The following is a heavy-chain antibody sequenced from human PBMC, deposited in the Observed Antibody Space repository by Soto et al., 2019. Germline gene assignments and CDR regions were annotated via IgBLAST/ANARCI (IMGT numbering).Heavy chain of an antibody. J-gene: IGHJ5*02. Sequence: QVQLVQSGAEVKKPGSSVKVSCKASGGTFSSYAISWVRQAPGQGLEWMGGIIPIFGTANYAQKFQGRVTITADESTTTAYMELSSLRSEDTAVYSCARGRSGGGATELDWFDPWGQGTLVTVSS. D-gene: IGHD1-26*01. CDR3: ARGRSGGGATELDWFDP. CDR1: GGTFSSYA. CDR2: IIPIFGTA. V-gene: IGHV1-69*12.